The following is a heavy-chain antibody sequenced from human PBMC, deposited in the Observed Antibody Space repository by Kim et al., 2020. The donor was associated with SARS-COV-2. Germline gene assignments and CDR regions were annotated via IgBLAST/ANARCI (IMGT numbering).Heavy chain of an antibody. Sequence: STPSLKSRFTISIDTSKNKLSLTLTSVTAAGTAVYYCARHYASGTYPLDYWGQGTLVTVSS. CDR3: ARHYASGTYPLDY. J-gene: IGHJ4*02. D-gene: IGHD3-10*01. V-gene: IGHV4-59*08.